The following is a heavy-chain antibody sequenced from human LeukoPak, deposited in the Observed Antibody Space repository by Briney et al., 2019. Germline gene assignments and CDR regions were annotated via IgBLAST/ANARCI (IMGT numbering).Heavy chain of an antibody. J-gene: IGHJ4*02. CDR2: ISDSGGST. Sequence: GGSVRLSCAASGVTFSSYAMTWVRQAPGKGLEWVLRISDSGGSTYYADSVKGRFTISRDNSENTLYLQMSSLRADDTAVYYCAKAESAASTAVDYWGQGTLVAVSS. D-gene: IGHD3-3*01. CDR3: AKAESAASTAVDY. CDR1: GVTFSSYA. V-gene: IGHV3-23*01.